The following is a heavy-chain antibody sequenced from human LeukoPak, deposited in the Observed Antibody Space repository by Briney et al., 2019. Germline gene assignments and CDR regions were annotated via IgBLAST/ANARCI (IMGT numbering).Heavy chain of an antibody. Sequence: ASVKVSCKVSGYTFTSYDINWVRQATGQGLEWMGWMNPNSGNTGYAQKFQGRVTMTRNTSISTAYMELSSLRSEDTAVYYCARASRGWYTGNWFDPWGQGTLVTVSS. CDR2: MNPNSGNT. CDR3: ARASRGWYTGNWFDP. D-gene: IGHD6-19*01. J-gene: IGHJ5*02. V-gene: IGHV1-8*01. CDR1: GYTFTSYD.